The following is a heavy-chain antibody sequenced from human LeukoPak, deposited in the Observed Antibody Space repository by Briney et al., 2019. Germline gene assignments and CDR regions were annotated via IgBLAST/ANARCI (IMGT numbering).Heavy chain of an antibody. J-gene: IGHJ4*02. CDR2: IIPILGIA. D-gene: IGHD6-13*01. V-gene: IGHV1-69*04. CDR1: GGTFTNYA. CDR3: ASFGGYSSSWYNFDY. Sequence: ASVKVSCKASGGTFTNYAINWVRQAPGQGLEWMGRIIPILGIANYAQKFQGRVTITADKSTSTAYMELSSLKSEDTAVYYCASFGGYSSSWYNFDYWGQGTLVTVSS.